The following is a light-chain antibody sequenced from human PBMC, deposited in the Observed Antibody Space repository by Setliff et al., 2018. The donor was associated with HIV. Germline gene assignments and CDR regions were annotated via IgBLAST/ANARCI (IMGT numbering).Light chain of an antibody. V-gene: IGLV2-23*02. J-gene: IGLJ2*01. CDR3: CSCTNRGTYV. CDR1: SSDVGYCNL. CDR2: QVN. Sequence: QSALTQPASVSGSPGQSITISCTGTSSDVGYCNLVSWYQQYPGKAPKVMIYQVNKRPSGVSNRFSGSKSGNTASLTISGLQAEDEADYYCCSCTNRGTYVFGGVTKVTVL.